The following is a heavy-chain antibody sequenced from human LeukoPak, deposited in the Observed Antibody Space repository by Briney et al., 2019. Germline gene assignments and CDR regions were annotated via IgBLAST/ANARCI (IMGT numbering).Heavy chain of an antibody. CDR3: ARDPNYGGVDC. CDR1: GFTFSSYA. J-gene: IGHJ4*02. Sequence: GGSLRLSCAASGFTFSSYAMHWVRQAPGKGLEWVAVISYDGSNKYYADSVKGRFTISRDNPKNTLYLQMNSLRAEDTAVYYCARDPNYGGVDCWGQGTLVTVSS. D-gene: IGHD4-17*01. V-gene: IGHV3-30-3*01. CDR2: ISYDGSNK.